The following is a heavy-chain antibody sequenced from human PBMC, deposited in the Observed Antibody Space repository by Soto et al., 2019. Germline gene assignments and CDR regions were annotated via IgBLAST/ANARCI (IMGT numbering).Heavy chain of an antibody. V-gene: IGHV3-21*01. Sequence: PGGSLRLSCAASGFTFSSYSMNWVRQAPGKGLEWVSSISSSSSYIYYADSVKGRFTISRDNAKNSLYLQMNSLRAEDTAVYYCAGEHSPSIYYDSSGYQQTRPHPWGQGTLVTVSS. CDR3: AGEHSPSIYYDSSGYQQTRPHP. J-gene: IGHJ5*02. CDR2: ISSSSSYI. CDR1: GFTFSSYS. D-gene: IGHD3-22*01.